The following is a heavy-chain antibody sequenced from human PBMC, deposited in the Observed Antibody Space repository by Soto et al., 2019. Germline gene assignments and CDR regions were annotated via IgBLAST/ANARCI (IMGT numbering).Heavy chain of an antibody. CDR1: GFTFSSYA. Sequence: GGSLRLSCAASGFTFSSYAMGWVRQAPGKGLEWVSVIYSGGATHYAVSVKGRLIISRDKSKNTVDLQMNSLRAEDTAVYYCAKGLTGAPYYAMDVWGQGTTVTVSS. CDR3: AKGLTGAPYYAMDV. CDR2: IYSGGAT. D-gene: IGHD7-27*01. V-gene: IGHV3-53*01. J-gene: IGHJ6*02.